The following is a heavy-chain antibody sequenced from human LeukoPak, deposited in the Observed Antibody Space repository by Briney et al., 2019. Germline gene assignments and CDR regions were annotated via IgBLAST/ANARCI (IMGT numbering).Heavy chain of an antibody. CDR3: ARVLTPNYDYVWGSYRPTCFDY. CDR1: GFTFSSYD. D-gene: IGHD3-16*02. V-gene: IGHV3-13*03. J-gene: IGHJ4*02. Sequence: GGSLRLSCAACGFTFSSYDMHWVRQATGKGLEWVSAIGTAGDTYYPGSVKGQFTISRENAKNSLYLQMNNLRAGDTAVYYCARVLTPNYDYVWGSYRPTCFDYWGQGTLVTVSS. CDR2: IGTAGDT.